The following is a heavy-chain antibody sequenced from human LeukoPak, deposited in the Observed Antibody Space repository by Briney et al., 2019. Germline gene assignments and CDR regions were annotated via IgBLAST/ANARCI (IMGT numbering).Heavy chain of an antibody. CDR3: ARLAYDFWSGYEKYYFDY. D-gene: IGHD3-3*01. V-gene: IGHV3-30-3*01. Sequence: GGSLRLSCAASGFTFSSYAMHWVRQAPGKGLEWVAVISYDGSNKYYADSVKGRFTISRDNSKNTLYLQMNSLRAEDTAVYYCARLAYDFWSGYEKYYFDYWGQGTLVTVSS. J-gene: IGHJ4*02. CDR2: ISYDGSNK. CDR1: GFTFSSYA.